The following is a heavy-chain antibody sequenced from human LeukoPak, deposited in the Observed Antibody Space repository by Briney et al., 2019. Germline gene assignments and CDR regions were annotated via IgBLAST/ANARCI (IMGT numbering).Heavy chain of an antibody. Sequence: SETLSLTCTVSGGSISSYYWSWIRQPPGKGLEWIGYIYYSGSTNYNPSLKGRVTIPVDTSKNQFSLKLSSVTAADTAVYYCARGYCSGGSCYPHAFDIWGQGTMVTVSS. CDR2: IYYSGST. CDR1: GGSISSYY. V-gene: IGHV4-59*01. J-gene: IGHJ3*02. D-gene: IGHD2-15*01. CDR3: ARGYCSGGSCYPHAFDI.